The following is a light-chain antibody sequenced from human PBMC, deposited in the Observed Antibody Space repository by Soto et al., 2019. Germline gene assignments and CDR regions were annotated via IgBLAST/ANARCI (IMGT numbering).Light chain of an antibody. V-gene: IGKV3-11*01. CDR3: QQRSNWPPLT. J-gene: IGKJ4*01. CDR2: DAS. CDR1: QSVNIY. Sequence: EIVLTQSPATLSLSPGETATLSCRASQSVNIYLAWYQQKPGQAPRLLIYDASNRATGIPARFSGSGSGTDFTLTISSLEPEDFAVYYCQQRSNWPPLTFGGGTKVEIK.